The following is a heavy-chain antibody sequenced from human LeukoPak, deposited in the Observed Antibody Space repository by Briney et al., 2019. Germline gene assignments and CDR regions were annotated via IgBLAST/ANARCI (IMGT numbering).Heavy chain of an antibody. V-gene: IGHV3-7*01. CDR1: GFIFSSSW. J-gene: IGHJ4*02. CDR3: GREPGLAVADD. D-gene: IGHD6-19*01. CDR2: INQDGSEY. Sequence: GGSLRLSCGISGFIFSSSWMNWVRQAPGKGLEWVANINQDGSEYYYVDSVKGRFTISRDNAKNSLYLQMNSLRADDTAVYYCGREPGLAVADDWGQGTLVTVSS.